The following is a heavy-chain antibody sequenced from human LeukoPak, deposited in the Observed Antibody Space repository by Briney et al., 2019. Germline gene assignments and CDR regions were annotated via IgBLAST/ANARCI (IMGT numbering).Heavy chain of an antibody. V-gene: IGHV4-4*07. CDR3: AREYGDFDY. CDR2: ISSRGDT. Sequence: PSETLSLTCAVYGGSFSGYYWSWIRQPAGKGLQWIGRISSRGDTNYNPSLKSRVFMSIDRSKNQFSLKLLSLTAADTAVYYCAREYGDFDYWGRGTLVTVSS. J-gene: IGHJ4*02. CDR1: GGSFSGYY. D-gene: IGHD4-17*01.